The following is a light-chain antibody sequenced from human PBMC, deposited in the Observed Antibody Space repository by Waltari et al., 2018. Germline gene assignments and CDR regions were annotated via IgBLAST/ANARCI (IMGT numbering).Light chain of an antibody. CDR1: QNILHSSNNKNY. Sequence: DIAMTQSPDSLAVSLGESATINCKSSQNILHSSNNKNYLAWYQQKAGQPPKVLIYWASTRDSGVPDRFSGSGSGTDFTLTISSLQAEVVAVYYCQQYSRSPWTFGQGTKVEIK. CDR3: QQYSRSPWT. V-gene: IGKV4-1*01. J-gene: IGKJ1*01. CDR2: WAS.